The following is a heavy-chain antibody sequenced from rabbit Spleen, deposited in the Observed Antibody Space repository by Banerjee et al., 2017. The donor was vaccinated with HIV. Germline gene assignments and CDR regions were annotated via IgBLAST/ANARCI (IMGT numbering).Heavy chain of an antibody. D-gene: IGHD8-1*01. Sequence: QSLEESGGDLVKPGASLTLTCTASGFSFSSDYDMCWVRQAPGKGLEWIACIAVGSGGFTYYANWAKGRFTISKTSSTTVTLQMTSLTAADTATYFCARDTGTSFSSYGMDLWGPGTLVTVS. J-gene: IGHJ6*01. CDR1: GFSFSSDYD. V-gene: IGHV1S40*01. CDR2: IAVGSGGFT. CDR3: ARDTGTSFSSYGMDL.